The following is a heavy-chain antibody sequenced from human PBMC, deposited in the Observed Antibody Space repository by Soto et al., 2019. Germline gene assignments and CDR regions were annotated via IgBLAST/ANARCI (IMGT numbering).Heavy chain of an antibody. D-gene: IGHD2-21*02. J-gene: IGHJ4*02. CDR3: ARGGWGPPFDC. V-gene: IGHV1-8*01. CDR2: MNPNTGNT. Sequence: ASVKGSCKASGYTFSSYDLNWVRRASGQGLEWMGWMNPNTGNTGYAQRFQDRVKMTRNTSISTAYLELSSLRSEDTAGYVCARGGWGPPFDCWGQGTPVTVAS. CDR1: GYTFSSYD.